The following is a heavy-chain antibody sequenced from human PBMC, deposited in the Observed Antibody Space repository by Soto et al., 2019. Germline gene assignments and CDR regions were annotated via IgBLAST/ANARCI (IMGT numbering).Heavy chain of an antibody. V-gene: IGHV1-2*02. CDR3: ARDSSGWCSAEGPVLH. J-gene: IGHJ4*02. Sequence: ASVKVSCKASGYTFTGYYMHWVRQAPGQGLEWMGWINPNSGGTNYAQKFQGRVTMTRDTSISTAYMELSRLRSDDTAVYYCARDSSGWCSAEGPVLHWGQGTLVTVSS. CDR1: GYTFTGYY. D-gene: IGHD6-19*01. CDR2: INPNSGGT.